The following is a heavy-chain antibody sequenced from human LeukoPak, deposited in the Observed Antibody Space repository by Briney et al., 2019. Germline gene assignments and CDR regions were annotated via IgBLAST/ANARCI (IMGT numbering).Heavy chain of an antibody. CDR2: IWYDGSNK. J-gene: IGHJ4*02. D-gene: IGHD6-19*01. Sequence: GGSPRLSCAASGFTFSNYGMHWVRQAPGKGLEWVAVIWYDGSNKYYADSVKGRFTIARDNAKSTLYLQMNSLRAEDTAMYYCIAYSSGWNWGQGTLVTVSS. CDR1: GFTFSNYG. V-gene: IGHV3-33*03. CDR3: IAYSSGWN.